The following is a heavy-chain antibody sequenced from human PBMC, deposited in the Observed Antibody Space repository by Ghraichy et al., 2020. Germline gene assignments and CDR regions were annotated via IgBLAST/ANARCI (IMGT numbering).Heavy chain of an antibody. J-gene: IGHJ3*02. V-gene: IGHV4-31*03. CDR2: IYYSGST. CDR3: ARGDRGWRAFDI. CDR1: GGSVSSGGYY. D-gene: IGHD5-12*01. Sequence: SETLSLTCTVSGGSVSSGGYYWSWIRQHPGKGLEWIGYIYYSGSTFYNPSLQSRVTISVDTSKNQFSLKLTSVTAADTAVYYCARGDRGWRAFDIWGQGTMVTVSS.